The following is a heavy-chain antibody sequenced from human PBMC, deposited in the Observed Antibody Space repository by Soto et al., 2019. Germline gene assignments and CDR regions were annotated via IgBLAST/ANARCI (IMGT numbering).Heavy chain of an antibody. V-gene: IGHV4-30-4*01. D-gene: IGHD2-21*02. CDR3: VREDDGGDRDYYGLDV. Sequence: QIQLQESGPGLVRPSQTLSLTCTVSGGSLNSEHYHWTWIRQAPGKGQAWIGYIHYTGSVRYNPSLPSRITMSVDTSKNLFSLNLSSVTAADTAVYFCVREDDGGDRDYYGLDVWGQGTMVTVSS. CDR1: GGSLNSEHYH. J-gene: IGHJ6*02. CDR2: IHYTGSV.